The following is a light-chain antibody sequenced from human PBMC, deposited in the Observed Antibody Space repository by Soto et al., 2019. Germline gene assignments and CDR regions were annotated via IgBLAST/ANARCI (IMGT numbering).Light chain of an antibody. CDR1: SSNIGSNY. CDR3: AAWDDSLSGPV. V-gene: IGLV1-47*01. J-gene: IGLJ1*01. CDR2: RNN. Sequence: QSALTQPPSASGTPGQRVTISCSGSSSNIGSNYVYWYQQLPGTAPKLLIYRNNQRPSGVPDRFSGAKSGTSASLVTSGLRSEDEAEYYCAAWDDSLSGPVFGTGTKVTVL.